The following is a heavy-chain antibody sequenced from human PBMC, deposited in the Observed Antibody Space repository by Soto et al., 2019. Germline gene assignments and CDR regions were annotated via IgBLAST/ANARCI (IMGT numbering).Heavy chain of an antibody. J-gene: IGHJ6*02. CDR1: GGSFSGYY. V-gene: IGHV4-34*01. Sequence: SETLALACAFYGGSFSGYYWRWIRQPPGKGLEWIGEINHSGSTNYNPSLKSRVTISVDTSKNQFSLKLSSVTAADTAVYYCANLAGQLYYYYGVDVWGQGTTVTVSS. D-gene: IGHD6-13*01. CDR3: ANLAGQLYYYYGVDV. CDR2: INHSGST.